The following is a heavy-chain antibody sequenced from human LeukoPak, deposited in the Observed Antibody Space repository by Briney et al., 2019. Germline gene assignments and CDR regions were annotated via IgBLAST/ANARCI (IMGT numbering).Heavy chain of an antibody. V-gene: IGHV3-53*01. CDR2: IHKNAIT. D-gene: IGHD3-10*01. CDR3: ARSLRVRGVPDYMDV. J-gene: IGHJ6*03. CDR1: GFTVSSNY. Sequence: GGSLRLSCTVSGFTVSSNYMTWVRPAPGKGLEWVSVIHKNAITSYADTVKGRFTISRDNSKNTLYLQMNNLRADDTAVYYCARSLRVRGVPDYMDVWGKGTTVTVSS.